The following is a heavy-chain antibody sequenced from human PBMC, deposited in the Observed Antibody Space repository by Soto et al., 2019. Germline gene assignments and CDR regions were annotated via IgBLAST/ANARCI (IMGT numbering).Heavy chain of an antibody. D-gene: IGHD2-2*01. J-gene: IGHJ4*02. CDR1: GGSCSGDY. CDR2: ITHSGST. V-gene: IGHV4-34*01. Sequence: CETLSLTCAVYGGSCSGDYFSWVRQPPGKGLEWIGEITHSGSTNQNPYLKSRVTRSVDTSKNQFPLKRSSVTAADTAVYYCARFFGVLPGYFDYWGQGTLVTVSS. CDR3: ARFFGVLPGYFDY.